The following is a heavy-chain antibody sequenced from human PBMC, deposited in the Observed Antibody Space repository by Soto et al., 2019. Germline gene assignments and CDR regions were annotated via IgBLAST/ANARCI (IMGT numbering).Heavy chain of an antibody. CDR1: GYTFTMYG. CDR3: VRRHVSATGIDWFDP. CDR2: INAANGDT. D-gene: IGHD6-13*01. Sequence: ASVKVSCKASGYTFTMYGIHCVLQSPGQRLDWMGCINAANGDTKYSPKFQGRVTITRDTSASTAYMELSSLRSEDTAVYYCVRRHVSATGIDWFDPWGQGTLVTVSS. V-gene: IGHV1-3*01. J-gene: IGHJ5*02.